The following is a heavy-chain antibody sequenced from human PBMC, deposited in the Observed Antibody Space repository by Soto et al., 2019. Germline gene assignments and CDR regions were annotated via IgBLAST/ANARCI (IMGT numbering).Heavy chain of an antibody. CDR2: ISFDGNII. V-gene: IGHV3-30-3*01. Sequence: GGSLRLSCAASEFSFSSYAMHWIRQAPGKGLEWVAVISFDGNIIHYADSVKGRFIISRDNSKNTLYLQMHSLSGEDTAVYYCAKTFDTITYYFDYWGQGTLVTVSS. CDR1: EFSFSSYA. D-gene: IGHD3-9*01. CDR3: AKTFDTITYYFDY. J-gene: IGHJ4*02.